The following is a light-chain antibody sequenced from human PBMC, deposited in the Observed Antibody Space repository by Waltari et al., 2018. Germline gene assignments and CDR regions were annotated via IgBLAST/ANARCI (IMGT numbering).Light chain of an antibody. CDR3: ASWDDRLDAYV. Sequence: QSVLTQPPSASGTPGQRVIISCSGSSSNVGSNVVNWYHHLPGTAPKLPIFNGVDRPSVATDRFAGSRSATSASLAISGLQSDDESTYYCASWDDRLDAYVFGTGTRVTVL. V-gene: IGLV1-44*01. J-gene: IGLJ1*01. CDR2: NGV. CDR1: SSNVGSNV.